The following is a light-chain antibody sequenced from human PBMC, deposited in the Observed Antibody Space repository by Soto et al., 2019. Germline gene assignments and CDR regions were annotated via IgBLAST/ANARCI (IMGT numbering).Light chain of an antibody. V-gene: IGKV1-6*01. CDR1: QGIRND. J-gene: IGKJ2*01. CDR2: AAS. Sequence: AIQMTQSPSSLSASVGDRVTITCRASQGIRNDLGWYQQKPGKAPKLLIYAASSLQSGVPSRFSSSGSGTDFTLPISSLQPEDFATYYCLQDYNYPPYTFGQGTKLEIK. CDR3: LQDYNYPPYT.